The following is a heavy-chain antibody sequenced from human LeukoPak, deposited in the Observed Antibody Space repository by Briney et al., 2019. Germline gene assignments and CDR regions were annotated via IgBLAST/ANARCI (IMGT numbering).Heavy chain of an antibody. CDR2: INHSGST. D-gene: IGHD3-22*01. CDR1: GGSFSGYY. V-gene: IGHV4-34*01. J-gene: IGHJ4*02. Sequence: SETLSLTCAVYGGSFSGYYWSWIRQPPGKGLEWIGEINHSGSTNYNPSLKRRVNISVDTSNIQFSLKLSSVTAADTAVYYCARGYNIDSSCIGFDYWGQGTLVTVSS. CDR3: ARGYNIDSSCIGFDY.